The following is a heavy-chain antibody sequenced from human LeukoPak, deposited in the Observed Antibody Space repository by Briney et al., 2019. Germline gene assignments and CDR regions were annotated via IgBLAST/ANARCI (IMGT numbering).Heavy chain of an antibody. V-gene: IGHV4-34*01. J-gene: IGHJ4*02. Sequence: SETLSLTCAVYGGSFSGYYWSWIRQPPGKGLEWIGEINHSGSTNYNLSLKSRVTISVDTSKNRFSLKLSSVTAADTAVYYCARGVAFDYWGQGTLVTVSS. CDR2: INHSGST. CDR3: ARGVAFDY. D-gene: IGHD5-12*01. CDR1: GGSFSGYY.